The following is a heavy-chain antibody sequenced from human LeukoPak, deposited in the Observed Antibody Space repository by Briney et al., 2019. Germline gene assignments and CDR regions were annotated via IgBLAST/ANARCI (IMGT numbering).Heavy chain of an antibody. Sequence: ASVKISCKASGYSFASHLIHWVRQAPGQGLEWMGWVNPTSGGTNYAQKFQGRVTMTRDTSISTAYMELSRLRSDDTAVYYCARVYYYYDSSGILTLYFDYWGQGTLVTVSS. D-gene: IGHD3-22*01. V-gene: IGHV1-2*02. J-gene: IGHJ4*02. CDR3: ARVYYYYDSSGILTLYFDY. CDR1: GYSFASHL. CDR2: VNPTSGGT.